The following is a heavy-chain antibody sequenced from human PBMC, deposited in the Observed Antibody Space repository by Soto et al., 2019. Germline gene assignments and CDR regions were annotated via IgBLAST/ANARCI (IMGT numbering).Heavy chain of an antibody. Sequence: GESLKICCKGSGYSFTRYWIGWVRQMPGKGLEWMGIIYPGDSDNRYRTSFQGQVTTSADKSRGTAYLQWSSLKASDTAMYYCARMGAIVSTINPYYYYGMDVWGQGTTVTVSS. D-gene: IGHD5-12*01. CDR2: IYPGDSDN. CDR3: ARMGAIVSTINPYYYYGMDV. CDR1: GYSFTRYW. J-gene: IGHJ6*02. V-gene: IGHV5-51*01.